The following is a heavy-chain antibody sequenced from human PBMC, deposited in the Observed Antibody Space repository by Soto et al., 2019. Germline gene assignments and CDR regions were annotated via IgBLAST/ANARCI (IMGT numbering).Heavy chain of an antibody. J-gene: IGHJ5*02. CDR2: IHSSGTT. CDR1: GGSITSADYY. V-gene: IGHV4-31*03. D-gene: IGHD3-16*02. CDR3: ARMGLHLGELSRNWFDP. Sequence: QVQLQESGPGLVKPSQTLSLTCTISGGSITSADYYWTWIRQFPGKGLEWIAYIHSSGTTHYNPSLKSRATISLDTSNSQFSLEVKSATAADTAVYYCARMGLHLGELSRNWFDPWGQGSLVTASS.